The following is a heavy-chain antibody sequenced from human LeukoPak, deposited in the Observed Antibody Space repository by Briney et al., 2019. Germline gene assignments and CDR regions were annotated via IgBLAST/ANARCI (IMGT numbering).Heavy chain of an antibody. V-gene: IGHV3-9*01. Sequence: GGSLRLSCAASGFTFSSYWMSWVRQAPGKGLEWVSGISWNSGSIGYADSVKGRFTISRDNAKNSLYLQMNSLRAEDTALYYCAKGGDYQVFDYWGQGTLVTVSS. J-gene: IGHJ4*02. CDR3: AKGGDYQVFDY. CDR1: GFTFSSYW. D-gene: IGHD4-17*01. CDR2: ISWNSGSI.